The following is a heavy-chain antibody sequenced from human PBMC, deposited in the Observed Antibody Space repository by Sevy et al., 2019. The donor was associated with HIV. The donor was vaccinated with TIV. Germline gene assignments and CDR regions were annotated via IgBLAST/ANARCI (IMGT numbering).Heavy chain of an antibody. CDR3: ARVHSQLDGAFDI. D-gene: IGHD6-13*01. CDR2: ISYDGSNK. V-gene: IGHV3-30-3*01. J-gene: IGHJ3*02. CDR1: GFTFSSYA. Sequence: GGSLRLSCVASGFTFSSYAMHWVRQAPGKGLEWVAVISYDGSNKYYADSVKGRFTISRDNSKNTLYLQMNSLRAEDTAVYYCARVHSQLDGAFDIWGQGTMVTVSS.